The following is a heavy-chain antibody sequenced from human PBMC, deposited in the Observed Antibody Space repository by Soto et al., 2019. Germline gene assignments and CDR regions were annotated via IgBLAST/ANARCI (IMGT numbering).Heavy chain of an antibody. CDR1: RYTFTSYA. Sequence: ASVRVSCKASRYTFTSYAMHWVRQAPGQRLEWMGWINAGNGNTKYSQKLQGRVTITRDTSASTAYMELSSLRSEDTAVYYCARVGAYEDAFDIWGQGIMVTVSS. V-gene: IGHV1-3*01. CDR2: INAGNGNT. D-gene: IGHD3-16*01. CDR3: ARVGAYEDAFDI. J-gene: IGHJ3*02.